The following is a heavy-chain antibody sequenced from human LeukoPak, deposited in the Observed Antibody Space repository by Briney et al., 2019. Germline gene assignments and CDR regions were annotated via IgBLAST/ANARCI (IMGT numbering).Heavy chain of an antibody. Sequence: SETLSLTCAVYGGSFSGYYWSWIRQPPGKGLEWIGEINHSGSTNYNPSLKSRVTISVDTSNNQFSLKLSSVTAADTAVYYCARTGSWYHYFDYWGQGTLVPVSS. D-gene: IGHD6-13*01. V-gene: IGHV4-34*01. CDR2: INHSGST. CDR3: ARTGSWYHYFDY. CDR1: GGSFSGYY. J-gene: IGHJ4*02.